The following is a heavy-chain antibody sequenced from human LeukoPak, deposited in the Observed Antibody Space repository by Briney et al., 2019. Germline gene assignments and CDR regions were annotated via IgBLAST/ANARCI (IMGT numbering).Heavy chain of an antibody. CDR1: GGSFSGYY. Sequence: SETLSLTCAVYGGSFSGYYWSWIRQPPGKGLEWIGEINHSGSTNYNPSLKSRVTISVDTSKNQFSLKLSSVTAADTAVYYCARVGTYDYVWGSYRSNLDYWGQGTLVTASS. V-gene: IGHV4-34*01. D-gene: IGHD3-16*02. CDR3: ARVGTYDYVWGSYRSNLDY. CDR2: INHSGST. J-gene: IGHJ4*02.